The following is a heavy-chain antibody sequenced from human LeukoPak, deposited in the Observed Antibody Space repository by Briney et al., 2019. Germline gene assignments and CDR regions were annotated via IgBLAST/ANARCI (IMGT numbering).Heavy chain of an antibody. CDR2: ISYDGSNK. J-gene: IGHJ4*02. V-gene: IGHV3-30*04. Sequence: GRSLRLSCAASGFTFSSYAMHWVRQAPGKGLEWVAVISYDGSNKYYADSVKGRFTISRDNSKNTLYLQTNSLRAEDTAVYYCARDTYCSGGSCYSLAVDYWGQGTLVTVSS. CDR1: GFTFSSYA. D-gene: IGHD2-15*01. CDR3: ARDTYCSGGSCYSLAVDY.